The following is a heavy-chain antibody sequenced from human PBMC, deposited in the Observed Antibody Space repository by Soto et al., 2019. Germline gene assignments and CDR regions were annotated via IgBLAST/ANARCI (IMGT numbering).Heavy chain of an antibody. D-gene: IGHD3-16*01. Sequence: GSLRLSCSASGFTFSDSALHWVRQASGQGLEWVGRIRNKANNYATAYGASVRGRFSISRDDSKNTAFLQMNSLKTEDTAVYYCTASADDTFLHHWAQGSLVTVSS. CDR1: GFTFSDSA. V-gene: IGHV3-73*01. CDR3: TASADDTFLHH. CDR2: IRNKANNYAT. J-gene: IGHJ5*02.